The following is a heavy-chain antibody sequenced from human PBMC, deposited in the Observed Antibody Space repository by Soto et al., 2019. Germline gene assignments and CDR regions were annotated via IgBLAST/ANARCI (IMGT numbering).Heavy chain of an antibody. CDR1: GYAFTKYC. Sequence: GEALKSRWQGSGYAFTKYCIGWVRQMPGKGLESMGLIYPGDSDTRYSPSFQGQVTISADKSTSTAYLQWSSLKASDTAMYYCARTPNNYDSSGFYVYWGHGTLVTVSS. J-gene: IGHJ4*01. V-gene: IGHV5-51*01. CDR3: ARTPNNYDSSGFYVY. CDR2: IYPGDSDT. D-gene: IGHD3-22*01.